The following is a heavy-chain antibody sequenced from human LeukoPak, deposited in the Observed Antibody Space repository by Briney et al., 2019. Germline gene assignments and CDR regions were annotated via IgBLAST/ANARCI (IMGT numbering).Heavy chain of an antibody. V-gene: IGHV4-61*02. CDR1: GGSINSGTYY. D-gene: IGHD5-12*01. CDR2: IYSSGST. CDR3: ARDLLHRGYDFDI. J-gene: IGHJ3*02. Sequence: EPSQTLSLTCTVSGGSINSGTYYWGWIRQPAGKGLEWIGRIYSSGSTNYNPSLKSRVTISVDMSKNQFSLKLSSVSAADTAVYYCARDLLHRGYDFDIWGQGTMVTVSS.